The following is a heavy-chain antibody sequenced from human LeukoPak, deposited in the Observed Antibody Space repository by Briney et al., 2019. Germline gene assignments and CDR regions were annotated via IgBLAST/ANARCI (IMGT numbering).Heavy chain of an antibody. V-gene: IGHV1-3*01. CDR3: ARAQGKYYYDSSGYYFSY. CDR1: GYTFTSYA. J-gene: IGHJ4*02. D-gene: IGHD3-22*01. CDR2: INAGNGNT. Sequence: ASVKVSCKASGYTFTSYAMHWVRQAPGQRLEWMGWINAGNGNTKYSQKLQGRVTITRDTSASTAYMELSSLRSEDTAVYYCARAQGKYYYDSSGYYFSYWGQGTLVTVSS.